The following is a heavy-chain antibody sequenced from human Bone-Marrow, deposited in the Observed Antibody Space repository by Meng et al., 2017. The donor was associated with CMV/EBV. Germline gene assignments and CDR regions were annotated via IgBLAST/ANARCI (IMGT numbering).Heavy chain of an antibody. Sequence: GSLRLSCTVSGGSISSSSYYWGWIRQPPGKGLEWIGSIYYSGSTYYNPSLRSRVTMSLDTSKNQFSLELSSVTAADTALYYCARISSSSRPNFEYWGQGTRVTVSS. CDR3: ARISSSSRPNFEY. V-gene: IGHV4-39*07. CDR1: GGSISSSSYY. D-gene: IGHD6-6*01. J-gene: IGHJ4*02. CDR2: IYYSGST.